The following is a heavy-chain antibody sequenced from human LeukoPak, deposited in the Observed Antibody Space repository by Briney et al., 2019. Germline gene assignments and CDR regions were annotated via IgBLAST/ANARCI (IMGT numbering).Heavy chain of an antibody. CDR3: AADPTAMSTFFDY. J-gene: IGHJ4*02. CDR1: GFTFSSYA. D-gene: IGHD2-2*01. Sequence: GGSLRLSCAASGFTFSSYAMSWVRQAPGKGLEWVSAISGSGGSTYYADSVKGRFTISRDNSKNTLYLQMNSLRAEDTAVYYCAADPTAMSTFFDYWGQGTLVTVSS. CDR2: ISGSGGST. V-gene: IGHV3-23*01.